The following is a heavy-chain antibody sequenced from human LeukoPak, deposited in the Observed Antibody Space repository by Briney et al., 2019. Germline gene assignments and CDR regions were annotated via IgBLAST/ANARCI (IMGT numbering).Heavy chain of an antibody. CDR1: GGSISSGDYY. CDR2: IYYSGST. Sequence: SETLSLTCTVSGGSISSGDYYWSWIRQPPGKGLEWIGYIYYSGSTYYNPSLKSRVTISVDTSKNQFSLKLSSVTAADTAVYYCARAGDYGGNLRGDAFDIWGQGAMVTVSS. CDR3: ARAGDYGGNLRGDAFDI. D-gene: IGHD4-23*01. V-gene: IGHV4-30-4*01. J-gene: IGHJ3*02.